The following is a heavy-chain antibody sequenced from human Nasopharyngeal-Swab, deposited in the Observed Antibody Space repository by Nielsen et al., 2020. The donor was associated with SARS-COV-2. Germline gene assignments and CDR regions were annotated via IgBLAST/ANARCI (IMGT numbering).Heavy chain of an antibody. CDR1: GYTFINYG. CDR2: TSAYNSNT. V-gene: IGHV1-18*01. Sequence: ASVKVSCKASGYTFINYGITWVRQAPGQGLEWMGWTSAYNSNTNYAQKFQGRVTMTTDTSTNTAYMELRSLRSDDTAVYYCERKRGEQWLSQFDYWGQGTLVTVSS. J-gene: IGHJ4*02. CDR3: ERKRGEQWLSQFDY. D-gene: IGHD6-19*01.